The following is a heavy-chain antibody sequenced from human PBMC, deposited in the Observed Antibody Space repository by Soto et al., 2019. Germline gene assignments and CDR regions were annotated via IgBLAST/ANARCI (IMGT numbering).Heavy chain of an antibody. CDR2: ISTYNENK. CDR3: GYVGGYSTGDYSFDV. D-gene: IGHD2-8*02. J-gene: IGHJ4*02. V-gene: IGHV1-18*04. CDR1: GSTFTSNG. Sequence: ASVKVSCKVSGSTFTSNGIGWVRRAPGQGLEWLGWISTYNENKDSAPKLEDRLTMTTDISTTTAYMELRNLESDDTALYYCGYVGGYSTGDYSFDVWGQGTPVTVSS.